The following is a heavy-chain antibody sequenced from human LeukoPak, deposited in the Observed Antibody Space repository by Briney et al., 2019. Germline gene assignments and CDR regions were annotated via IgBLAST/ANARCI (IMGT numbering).Heavy chain of an antibody. D-gene: IGHD3-10*01. CDR1: GFNFSSYS. CDR2: ISSSSSYI. CDR3: ARARLPYGSYGDFYYDMDV. V-gene: IGHV3-21*01. Sequence: GGSLRLSCAASGFNFSSYSMNWVRQAPGKGLEWVSSISSSSSYIYHADSVKGRFTISRDNAKNSLYLQMNSLRAEDTAVYYCARARLPYGSYGDFYYDMDVWGQGTTVTVSS. J-gene: IGHJ6*02.